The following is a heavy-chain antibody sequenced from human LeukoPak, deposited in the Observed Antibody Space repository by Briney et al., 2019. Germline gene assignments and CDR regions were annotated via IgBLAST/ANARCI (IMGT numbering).Heavy chain of an antibody. CDR2: ISDSGGST. CDR1: GLTFSSYA. Sequence: GGSLRLSCAASGLTFSSYAMSWVRQAPGKGLEWVSGISDSGGSTYYADSVKGRFTISRDNSKNTLYLQMNTLRAEDTAVYYCAKRAVTSWYDYFDYWGQGTLVTVSS. D-gene: IGHD6-13*01. V-gene: IGHV3-23*01. J-gene: IGHJ4*02. CDR3: AKRAVTSWYDYFDY.